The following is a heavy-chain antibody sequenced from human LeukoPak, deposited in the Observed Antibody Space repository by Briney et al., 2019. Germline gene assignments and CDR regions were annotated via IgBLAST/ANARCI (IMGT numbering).Heavy chain of an antibody. D-gene: IGHD3-3*01. CDR1: GYTFTGYY. CDR2: INPNSGGT. CDR3: ARGGRSFWSGYYVIDY. Sequence: VASVKVSCKASGYTFTGYYMHWVRQAPGQGLEWMGWINPNSGGTNYAQKFQGWVTMTRDTSISTAYMELSRLRSDDTAVYYCARGGRSFWSGYYVIDYWGQGTLVTVSS. J-gene: IGHJ4*02. V-gene: IGHV1-2*04.